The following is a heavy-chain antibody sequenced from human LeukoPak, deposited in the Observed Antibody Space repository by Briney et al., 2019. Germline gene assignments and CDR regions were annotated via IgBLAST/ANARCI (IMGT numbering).Heavy chain of an antibody. CDR3: ARRKRSGCSSTSCLLNWCDP. D-gene: IGHD2-2*01. CDR2: INHSGRT. J-gene: IGHJ5*02. V-gene: IGHV4-34*01. Sequence: PSETLTLTCAVFGGSFSSYYWSWIRQTPGKGLEWIGDINHSGRTNYNPSLKSQVTLSVDTSKNQFSLKMSSVTAADMDVYYCARRKRSGCSSTSCLLNWCDPWGQGTLVTVSS. CDR1: GGSFSSYY.